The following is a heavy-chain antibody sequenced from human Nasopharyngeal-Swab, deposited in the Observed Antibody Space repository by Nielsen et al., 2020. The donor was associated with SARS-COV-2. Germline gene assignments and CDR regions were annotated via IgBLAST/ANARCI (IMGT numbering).Heavy chain of an antibody. V-gene: IGHV3-49*02. D-gene: IGHD6-13*01. CDR2: IRSKAYGGTT. CDR3: TRGPGKYSSSWYTDY. J-gene: IGHJ4*02. Sequence: WIRQRPGKGLEWVGFIRSKAYGGTTEYAASVKGRFTISRDDSKSIAYLQMNSLKTEDTAVYYCTRGPGKYSSSWYTDYWGQGTLVTVSS.